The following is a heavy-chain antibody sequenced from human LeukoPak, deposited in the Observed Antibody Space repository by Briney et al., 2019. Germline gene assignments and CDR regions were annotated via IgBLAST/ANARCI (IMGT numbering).Heavy chain of an antibody. CDR2: IYHSGST. D-gene: IGHD5-12*01. V-gene: IGHV4-38-2*02. J-gene: IGHJ4*02. CDR3: ASPRGYSGYDPTRFVGQFDY. CDR1: GYSISSGYY. Sequence: SETLSLTCTVSGYSISSGYYWGWIRQPPGKGLEWIGSIYHSGSTYYNPSLKSRVTISVDTSKNQFSLKLSSVTAADTAVYYCASPRGYSGYDPTRFVGQFDYWGQGTLVTVSS.